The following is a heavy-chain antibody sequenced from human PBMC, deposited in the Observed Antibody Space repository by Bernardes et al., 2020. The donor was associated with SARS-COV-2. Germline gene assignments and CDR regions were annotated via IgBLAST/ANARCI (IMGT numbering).Heavy chain of an antibody. V-gene: IGHV3-30*03. CDR1: GFTFSSYG. CDR3: CPSYRYFDWLLMSGYDPPPPPNFDY. CDR2: ISYDGSNK. D-gene: IGHD3-9*01. Sequence: GGSLRLSCAASGFTFSSYGMPWVRQGPGKGLEWGAVISYDGSNKYYADPVKGRFTISRDNSKNMLYLQMNSLRAEDTAVYYCCPSYRYFDWLLMSGYDPPPPPNFDYWGQGTLVTVSS. J-gene: IGHJ4*02.